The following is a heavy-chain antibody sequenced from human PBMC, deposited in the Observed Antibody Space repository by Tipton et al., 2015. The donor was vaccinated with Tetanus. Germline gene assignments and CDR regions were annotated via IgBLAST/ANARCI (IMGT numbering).Heavy chain of an antibody. CDR2: IHDSGTT. D-gene: IGHD4-17*01. V-gene: IGHV4-59*12. Sequence: TLSLTCAVSGASISPYYWSWIRQPPGKGLEWIGSIHDSGTTNYNPSLKSRLTMSVDTSNNLFSLKLTSVTATDTAVYYCARHLYGYWFDPWGQGALVTVSS. CDR3: ARHLYGYWFDP. CDR1: GASISPYY. J-gene: IGHJ5*02.